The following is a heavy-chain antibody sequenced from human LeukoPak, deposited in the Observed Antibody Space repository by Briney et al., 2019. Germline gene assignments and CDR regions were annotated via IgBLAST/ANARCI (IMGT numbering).Heavy chain of an antibody. CDR3: ARDRHYASGSLDP. V-gene: IGHV4-31*03. Sequence: SETLSLTCTVSGGSISSGSYYWSWIRQHPGKGLEWIGYISYSGSTYYNPSLKSRVSISVDTSKNQFSLNLSSVTAADTAVYYCARDRHYASGSLDPWAREPWSPSPQ. J-gene: IGHJ5*02. D-gene: IGHD3-10*01. CDR2: ISYSGST. CDR1: GGSISSGSYY.